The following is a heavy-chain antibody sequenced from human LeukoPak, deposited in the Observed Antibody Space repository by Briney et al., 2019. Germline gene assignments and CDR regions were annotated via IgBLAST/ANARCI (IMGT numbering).Heavy chain of an antibody. CDR2: MYSSGTT. J-gene: IGHJ5*02. CDR1: GGSISSYY. Sequence: PSETPSLTCTVSGGSISSYYRSWIRQPPGKGLEWIGYMYSSGTTKYNPSLKSRVTMSVDTSKNQFSLRLHSVTAADTAMYYCARHPRSCTGAGTCFSWFDASGQGILVTVSS. D-gene: IGHD2-8*02. V-gene: IGHV4-59*08. CDR3: ARHPRSCTGAGTCFSWFDA.